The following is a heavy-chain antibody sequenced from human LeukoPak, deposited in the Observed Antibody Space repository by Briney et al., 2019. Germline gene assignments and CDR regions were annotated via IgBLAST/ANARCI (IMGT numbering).Heavy chain of an antibody. Sequence: PSETLSLTCTVSGGSISFYYWSWIRQPPGKGLEWIGNIYYSGSTNYNPSLKSRVTISVDTSKNQFSLKLSSVTAADTAVYYCARVRAYYYDSSGLGHDAFDIWGQGTMVTVSS. CDR2: IYYSGST. CDR1: GGSISFYY. J-gene: IGHJ3*02. CDR3: ARVRAYYYDSSGLGHDAFDI. V-gene: IGHV4-59*01. D-gene: IGHD3-22*01.